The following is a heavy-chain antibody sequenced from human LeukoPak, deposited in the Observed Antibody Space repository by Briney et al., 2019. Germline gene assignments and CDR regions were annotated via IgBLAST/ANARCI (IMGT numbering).Heavy chain of an antibody. J-gene: IGHJ4*02. Sequence: PSETLSLTCTVSVGSISSYYWSWIRQPAGKGLEWIGRIYTSGSTNYNPSLKSRVTMSIDTSKNHFSLKLSSVTAADTAVYYCARDMSCAFFDYWGQGTLVTVSS. CDR1: VGSISSYY. V-gene: IGHV4-4*07. CDR3: ARDMSCAFFDY. D-gene: IGHD2-15*01. CDR2: IYTSGST.